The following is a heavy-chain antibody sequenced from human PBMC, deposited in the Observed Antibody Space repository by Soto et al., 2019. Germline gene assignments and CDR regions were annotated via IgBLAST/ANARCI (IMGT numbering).Heavy chain of an antibody. CDR2: ISGSGGST. CDR1: GFTFSSYA. D-gene: IGHD3-10*01. Sequence: GGSLRLSCAASGFTFSSYAMSWVRQAPGKGLEWVSAISGSGGSTYYADSVKGRFTISRDNSKNTLYLQMNSLRAEETAVYYCAKVTMVRGGLATAVDAFDIWGQGTMVTVSS. CDR3: AKVTMVRGGLATAVDAFDI. J-gene: IGHJ3*02. V-gene: IGHV3-23*01.